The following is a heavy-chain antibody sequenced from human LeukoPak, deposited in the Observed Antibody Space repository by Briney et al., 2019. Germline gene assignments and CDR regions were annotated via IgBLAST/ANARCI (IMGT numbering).Heavy chain of an antibody. D-gene: IGHD3-10*01. Sequence: PGGSLRLSCAASGFTFSSYGMHWVRQAPGKGLEWVAVISYDGSNKYYADSVKGRFTISRDNSKNTLYLQMNSLTTEDTAVYYRAPSPNYGSGTSGYWGQGTQVTVSS. J-gene: IGHJ4*02. CDR1: GFTFSSYG. V-gene: IGHV3-30*19. CDR2: ISYDGSNK. CDR3: APSPNYGSGTSGY.